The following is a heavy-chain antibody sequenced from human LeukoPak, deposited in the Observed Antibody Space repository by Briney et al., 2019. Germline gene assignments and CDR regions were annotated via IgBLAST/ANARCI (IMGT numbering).Heavy chain of an antibody. V-gene: IGHV4-39*01. CDR2: IYYSGST. D-gene: IGHD1-26*01. Sequence: SETLSLTCTVSGGSISSSNYYWDWIRQPPGKGLEWIGTIYYSGSTYYNPSLKSRVTISVDTSKNQFSLKLSSVTAADTAVYYCARHYSRSYYRFDYWGQGTLVTVSS. CDR1: GGSISSSNYY. CDR3: ARHYSRSYYRFDY. J-gene: IGHJ4*02.